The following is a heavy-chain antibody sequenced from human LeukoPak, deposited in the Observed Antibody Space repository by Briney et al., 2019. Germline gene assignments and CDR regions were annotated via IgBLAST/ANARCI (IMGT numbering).Heavy chain of an antibody. D-gene: IGHD6-19*01. CDR2: IYHSGST. J-gene: IGHJ4*02. V-gene: IGHV4-4*02. CDR1: GVSIRSSYW. CDR3: ARDLAVAGTGIDY. Sequence: PSETLSLTRGVSGVSIRSSYWWSLGRQPPGKGLEWVGEIYHSGSTNYNPSLKSRVTISVDKSKNQFSLKLSSVTAADTAVYYCARDLAVAGTGIDYWGQGTLVTVSS.